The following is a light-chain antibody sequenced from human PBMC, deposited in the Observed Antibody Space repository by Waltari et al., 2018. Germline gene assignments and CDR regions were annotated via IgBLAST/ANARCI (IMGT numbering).Light chain of an antibody. V-gene: IGKV1-5*03. J-gene: IGKJ4*01. CDR1: ESVKNN. CDR3: HQYNTLPLT. Sequence: DVQLTHPPSTPSASVVDSVTITCRASESVKNNLAWYQHQPGKAPKVLVHKASRLESGVPSRFSGSGYGTEFTLTISSLEPDDFATYYCHQYNTLPLTFGGGTKVEIK. CDR2: KAS.